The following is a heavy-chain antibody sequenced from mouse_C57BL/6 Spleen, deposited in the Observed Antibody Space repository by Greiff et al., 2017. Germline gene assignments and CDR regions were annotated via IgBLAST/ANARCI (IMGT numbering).Heavy chain of an antibody. V-gene: IGHV1-15*01. CDR3: TGYGSSYGAGYFDV. Sequence: VQLQQSGAELVRPGASVTLSCKASGYTFTDYEMHWVKQTPVHGLEWIGAIDPETGGTAYNQKFKGKAILTADKSSSTAYMELRSLTSEDSAVYYCTGYGSSYGAGYFDVWGTGTTVTVSS. J-gene: IGHJ1*03. CDR2: IDPETGGT. D-gene: IGHD1-1*01. CDR1: GYTFTDYE.